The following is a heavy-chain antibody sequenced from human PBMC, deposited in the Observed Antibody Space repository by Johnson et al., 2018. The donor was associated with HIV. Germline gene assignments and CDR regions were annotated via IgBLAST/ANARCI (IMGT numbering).Heavy chain of an antibody. V-gene: IGHV3-20*04. CDR2: INWNGGTT. D-gene: IGHD6-13*01. J-gene: IGHJ3*02. Sequence: VQLVESGGGVVRPGGSLRLSCAASGFTFDDYAMTWVRQAPGKGLEWVSAINWNGGTTGYTDSVKGRFTISRDNAKNSLYLQMNSLRAEDTALYYCAGVLESKVAAGSWAFDIWGQGTMVTVSS. CDR1: GFTFDDYA. CDR3: AGVLESKVAAGSWAFDI.